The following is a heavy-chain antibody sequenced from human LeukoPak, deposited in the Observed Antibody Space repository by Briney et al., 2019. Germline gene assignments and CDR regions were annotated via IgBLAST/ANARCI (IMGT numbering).Heavy chain of an antibody. CDR1: GGSISGYY. Sequence: SETLSLTCTVSGGSISGYYWSWIRQPPGKGLEWIGYIYYSGSTNYNPSLKSRVTISVDTSKNQFSLKLSSVTAADTAVYYCARSSPANYYDSSGYLSPFYYYYGMDVWGQGTTVTVSS. V-gene: IGHV4-59*01. D-gene: IGHD3-22*01. J-gene: IGHJ6*02. CDR2: IYYSGST. CDR3: ARSSPANYYDSSGYLSPFYYYYGMDV.